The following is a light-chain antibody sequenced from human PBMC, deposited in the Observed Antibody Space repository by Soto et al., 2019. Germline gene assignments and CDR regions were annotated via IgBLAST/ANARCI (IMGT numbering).Light chain of an antibody. V-gene: IGKV3-15*01. J-gene: IGKJ1*01. CDR1: QSVSTN. CDR2: GAS. CDR3: QHYNNWPPGGT. Sequence: EIVMAQSPATLSVSPGDRATLSCRASQSVSTNLARYQQKPGQAPRLLIYGASTRATGIPARFSGSGSGTECTLTISSLQSEDFAVYYCQHYNNWPPGGTFGQGTKVEIK.